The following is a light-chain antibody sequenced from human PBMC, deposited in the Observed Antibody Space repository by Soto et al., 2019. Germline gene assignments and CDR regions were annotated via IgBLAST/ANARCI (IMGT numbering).Light chain of an antibody. V-gene: IGKV1-5*03. Sequence: DIQMTQSPSTLSASVGDRVTITCRAGQSISSWLAWYQQKPGKAPKLLIYKASSLERGVPSRFSGSGSGTEFTLTISSLQPDDFATYYCQQYNGYSGTFGQGTKVEIK. J-gene: IGKJ1*01. CDR2: KAS. CDR3: QQYNGYSGT. CDR1: QSISSW.